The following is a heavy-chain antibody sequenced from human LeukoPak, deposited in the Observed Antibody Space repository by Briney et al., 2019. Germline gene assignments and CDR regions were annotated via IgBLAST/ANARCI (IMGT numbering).Heavy chain of an antibody. J-gene: IGHJ3*01. CDR3: ARDMQLST. CDR1: GFTFSGSA. CDR2: ISYSGANS. Sequence: GGSLRLSCAASGFTFSGSAMGWVRQAPGEGLEWVSLISYSGANSYYTDSVRGRFTISRDNSKDTLFLQMNSLRAEDTAIYYCARDMQLSTRGLGTMVTVSS. V-gene: IGHV3-23*01. D-gene: IGHD2-2*01.